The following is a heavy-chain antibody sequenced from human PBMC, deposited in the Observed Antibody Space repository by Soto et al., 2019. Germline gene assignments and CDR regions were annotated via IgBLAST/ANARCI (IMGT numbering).Heavy chain of an antibody. CDR2: IYWDDDK. CDR3: AHRAGLKGKCNGGYFDY. Sequence: QITLKESGPTRVKPTQPLMLTCTFSVFSLSTTRVGVGWLRQPPGKSLERLALIYWDDDKRYRPSLKSRLTIKKDTSKNQLSLTLTNMDPVDTATYYCAHRAGLKGKCNGGYFDYWGQGALISVSS. J-gene: IGHJ4*02. D-gene: IGHD2-8*01. CDR1: VFSLSTTRVG. V-gene: IGHV2-5*02.